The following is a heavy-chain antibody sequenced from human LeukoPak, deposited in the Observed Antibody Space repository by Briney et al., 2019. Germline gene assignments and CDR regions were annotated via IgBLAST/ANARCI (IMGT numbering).Heavy chain of an antibody. CDR3: ARAIEYSSSTSIEDAFDI. D-gene: IGHD6-6*01. CDR2: ISSSSSTI. Sequence: GGSLRLSCAASGFTFSSYSMNWVRQAPGKGLEWVSYISSSSSTIYYADSVKGRFTISRDNAKNSLYLQMNSLRAEDTAVYYCARAIEYSSSTSIEDAFDIWGQGTMVTVSS. J-gene: IGHJ3*02. CDR1: GFTFSSYS. V-gene: IGHV3-48*04.